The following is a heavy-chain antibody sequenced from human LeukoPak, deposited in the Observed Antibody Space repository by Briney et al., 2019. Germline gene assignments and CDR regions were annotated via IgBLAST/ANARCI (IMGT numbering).Heavy chain of an antibody. CDR1: GFTFSSYG. J-gene: IGHJ6*02. D-gene: IGHD6-13*01. CDR2: ISYDGSNK. CDR3: AKENGEWQLVRPPVDYYYGMDV. V-gene: IGHV3-30*18. Sequence: PGGSLRLSCAASGFTFSSYGMHWVRQAPGKGLEWVAVISYDGSNKYYADSVKGRFTISRDNSKNTLYLQMNSLRAEDTAVYYCAKENGEWQLVRPPVDYYYGMDVWGQGTTVTVSS.